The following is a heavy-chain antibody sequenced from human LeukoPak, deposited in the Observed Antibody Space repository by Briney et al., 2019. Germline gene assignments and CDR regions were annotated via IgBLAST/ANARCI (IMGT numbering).Heavy chain of an antibody. Sequence: PSETLSLTRTVSGGSISSSSYYWGWIRQPPGKGLEWIGSIYYSGSTYYNPSLKSRVTISVDTSKNQFSLKLSSVTAADTAVYYCARVAMITFGGAYDYWGQGTLVTVSS. V-gene: IGHV4-39*07. CDR1: GGSISSSSYY. CDR3: ARVAMITFGGAYDY. J-gene: IGHJ4*02. D-gene: IGHD3-16*01. CDR2: IYYSGST.